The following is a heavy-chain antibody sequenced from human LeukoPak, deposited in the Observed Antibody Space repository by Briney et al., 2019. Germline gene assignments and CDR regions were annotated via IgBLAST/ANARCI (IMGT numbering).Heavy chain of an antibody. D-gene: IGHD2-2*01. CDR3: ARGLIVVVPAASYYYYGMDV. J-gene: IGHJ6*04. CDR1: GGSFSGYY. CDR2: INHSGST. V-gene: IGHV4-34*01. Sequence: PSETLSLTSAVYGGSFSGYYWSWIRQPPGKGLEWIGEINHSGSTNYNPSLKSRVTISVDTSKNQFSLKLSSVTAADTAVYYCARGLIVVVPAASYYYYGMDVWGKGTTVTVSS.